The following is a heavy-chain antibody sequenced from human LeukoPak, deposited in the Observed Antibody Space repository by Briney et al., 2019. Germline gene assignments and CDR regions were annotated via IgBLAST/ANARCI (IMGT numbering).Heavy chain of an antibody. CDR2: ISSNSGYM. D-gene: IGHD5-24*01. V-gene: IGHV3-21*01. CDR1: GLTFSSYS. J-gene: IGHJ6*02. CDR3: AGDWVEKAMGMDV. Sequence: GGSLRLSCAASGLTFSSYSMNWVRQAPGKGLEWVSSISSNSGYMYYADSVRGRFTTSRDNAKNSLYLQMNSLRAEDTAVYYCAGDWVEKAMGMDVWGQGSTVTVSS.